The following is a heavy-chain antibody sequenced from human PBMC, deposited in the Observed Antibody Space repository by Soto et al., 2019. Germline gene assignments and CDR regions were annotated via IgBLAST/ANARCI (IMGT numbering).Heavy chain of an antibody. CDR3: ARESRKRPRGYPSAYYFDY. Sequence: GASVQVSCKASGYTFTSYGISWVRQAPGQGLEWMGWISAYNGNTNYAQKLQGRVTMTTDTSTSTAYTELRSLRSDDTAVYYCARESRKRPRGYPSAYYFDYWGQGTLVTVSS. CDR2: ISAYNGNT. D-gene: IGHD3-10*01. CDR1: GYTFTSYG. V-gene: IGHV1-18*01. J-gene: IGHJ4*02.